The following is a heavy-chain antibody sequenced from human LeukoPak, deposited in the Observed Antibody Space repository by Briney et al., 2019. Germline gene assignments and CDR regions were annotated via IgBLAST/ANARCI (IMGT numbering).Heavy chain of an antibody. D-gene: IGHD1-14*01. V-gene: IGHV3-43D*03. CDR3: AKDISRMRMGLPESC. Sequence: EGSLRLSCAASGFTFDDYAMHWVRQAPGKGLEWVSLISWDGGSTYYADSVKGRFTISRDNSKNSLYLQMNSLRAEDTALYYCAKDISRMRMGLPESCWGQGTLVTVSS. CDR1: GFTFDDYA. CDR2: ISWDGGST. J-gene: IGHJ4*02.